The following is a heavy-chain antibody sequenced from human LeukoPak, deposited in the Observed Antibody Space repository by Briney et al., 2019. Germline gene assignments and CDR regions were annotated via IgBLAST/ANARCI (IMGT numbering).Heavy chain of an antibody. CDR2: IRYDGSNK. V-gene: IGHV3-30*02. Sequence: QTGGSLRLSCAASGFTFSSYGMHWVRQAPGKGLEWVAFIRYDGSNKYYADSVKGRFTISRDNSKNTLYLQMNSLRAEDTAVYYCAKRPGGSHDAFDIWGQGTMVTVSS. J-gene: IGHJ3*02. CDR1: GFTFSSYG. D-gene: IGHD1-26*01. CDR3: AKRPGGSHDAFDI.